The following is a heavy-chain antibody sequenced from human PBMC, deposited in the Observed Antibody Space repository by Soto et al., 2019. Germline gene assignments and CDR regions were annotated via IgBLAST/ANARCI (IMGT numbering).Heavy chain of an antibody. CDR3: AKDRSGEDISSHDAFDI. J-gene: IGHJ3*02. Sequence: GGSLRLSCAASGFTFSSDAMSWVRQAPGKGLEWVSAINGSGGSTYYADSVKGRFTISRDNSKNTLYLQMNSLRAEDTAVYYCAKDRSGEDISSHDAFDIWGQGTMVTVSS. CDR2: INGSGGST. D-gene: IGHD2-15*01. V-gene: IGHV3-23*01. CDR1: GFTFSSDA.